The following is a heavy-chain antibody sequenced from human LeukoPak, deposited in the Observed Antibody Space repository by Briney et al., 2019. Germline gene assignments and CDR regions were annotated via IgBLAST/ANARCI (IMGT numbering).Heavy chain of an antibody. CDR1: GFTLSTYG. CDR2: ISSDGSNK. D-gene: IGHD2-21*02. CDR3: AKPQVTANWYYFHY. V-gene: IGHV3-30*18. Sequence: PGGSLRLSCAASGFTLSTYGMHWVRQAPGKGLAWVAVISSDGSNKFYADSVKGRFTISRDGSKNTLYLQMNSLRPDDTAVYFCAKPQVTANWYYFHYWGQGTLVTVSS. J-gene: IGHJ4*02.